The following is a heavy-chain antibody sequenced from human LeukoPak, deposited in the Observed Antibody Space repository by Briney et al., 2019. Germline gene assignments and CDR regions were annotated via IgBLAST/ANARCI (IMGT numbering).Heavy chain of an antibody. CDR3: AKEQTPYT. Sequence: GGSLRLSCAASGFTFSSYGMHWVRQAPGKGLEWVAFIRYDGSNKYYADSVKGRFTITRDNSKNTVYLQMNSLRGEDTAVYFCAKEQTPYTWGQGTLVTVSP. CDR2: IRYDGSNK. J-gene: IGHJ5*02. D-gene: IGHD2-2*02. V-gene: IGHV3-30*02. CDR1: GFTFSSYG.